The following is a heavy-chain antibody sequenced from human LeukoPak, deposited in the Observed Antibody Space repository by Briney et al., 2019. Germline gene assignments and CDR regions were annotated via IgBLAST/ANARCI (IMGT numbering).Heavy chain of an antibody. CDR2: ISGSGGST. Sequence: GGSLRLSCGASGFTFSSYAMSWVRQALGKGLEWVSAISGSGGSTYYADSVKGRFTISRDNSKNTLYLQMTSLRAEDTAVYYCATSGGAAAGYHPDYYYYYGMDVWGQGTTVTVSS. D-gene: IGHD6-13*01. J-gene: IGHJ6*02. CDR3: ATSGGAAAGYHPDYYYYYGMDV. CDR1: GFTFSSYA. V-gene: IGHV3-23*01.